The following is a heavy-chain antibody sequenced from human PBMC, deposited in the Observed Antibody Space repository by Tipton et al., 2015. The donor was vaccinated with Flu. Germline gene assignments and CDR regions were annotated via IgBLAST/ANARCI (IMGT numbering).Heavy chain of an antibody. V-gene: IGHV4-39*07. CDR2: MYNSGST. CDR3: AGENRDIVLVVYASNWFDP. J-gene: IGHJ5*02. CDR1: GGSISSSTYY. Sequence: LRLSCTVSGGSISSSTYYWGWIRQPPGKGLEWIGSMYNSGSTYYNTSLKSRVTISVDTSKNQFSLKLSSVTAADTAVYYCAGENRDIVLVVYASNWFDPWGQGTLVTVSS. D-gene: IGHD2-8*02.